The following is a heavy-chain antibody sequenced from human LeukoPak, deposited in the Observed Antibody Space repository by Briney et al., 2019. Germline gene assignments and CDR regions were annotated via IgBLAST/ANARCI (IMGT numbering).Heavy chain of an antibody. V-gene: IGHV1-2*02. D-gene: IGHD3-22*01. CDR3: ARDLYYYDSSGYYNY. CDR1: GYTFTGYY. Sequence: ASVKVSCKASGYTFTGYYMHWVRQAPGQGLEWMGWINPNSGGTNYAQKFQGRVTMTRDTSISTAYMELSRLRSDDTAVYYCARDLYYYDSSGYYNYWGQGTLVTVSS. CDR2: INPNSGGT. J-gene: IGHJ4*02.